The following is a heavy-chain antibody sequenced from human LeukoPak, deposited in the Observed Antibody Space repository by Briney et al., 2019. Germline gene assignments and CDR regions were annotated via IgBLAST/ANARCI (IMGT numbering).Heavy chain of an antibody. CDR3: ARSITMIVAGFDP. CDR1: GGSISSYY. J-gene: IGHJ5*02. Sequence: SETLSLTCTVSGGSISSYYWSWIRQPPGKGLEWIGYIYYGGSTNYNPSLKSRVTISVDTSKNQFSLKLSSVTAADTAVYYCARSITMIVAGFDPWGQGTLVTVSS. D-gene: IGHD3-22*01. CDR2: IYYGGST. V-gene: IGHV4-59*01.